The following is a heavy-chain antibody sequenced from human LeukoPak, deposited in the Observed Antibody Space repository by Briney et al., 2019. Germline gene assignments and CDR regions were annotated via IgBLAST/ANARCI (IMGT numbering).Heavy chain of an antibody. CDR1: GYTFTGYY. J-gene: IGHJ4*02. Sequence: ASVKVSCKASGYTFTGYYMHWVRQAPGQGLEWMGWINPNSGGTNYAQKFQGRVTMTRDTSISTAHMELSRLRSDDTAVYYCARELGSGHTRVIGYWGQGTLVTVSS. V-gene: IGHV1-2*02. CDR3: ARELGSGHTRVIGY. CDR2: INPNSGGT. D-gene: IGHD5-12*01.